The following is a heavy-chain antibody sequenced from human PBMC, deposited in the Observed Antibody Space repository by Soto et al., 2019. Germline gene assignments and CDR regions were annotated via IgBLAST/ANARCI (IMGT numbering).Heavy chain of an antibody. V-gene: IGHV5-51*01. D-gene: IGHD4-17*01. Sequence: PGESLKISCKGSGYNFANYWIGWVRQMPGKGLEWMGTIYPGDSDTRYSPSFQGQVSMSADKSISTAYLQWSSLKASDSAMYYCARPDSLYGNYDCWGEGTLVTVCS. J-gene: IGHJ4*02. CDR1: GYNFANYW. CDR3: ARPDSLYGNYDC. CDR2: IYPGDSDT.